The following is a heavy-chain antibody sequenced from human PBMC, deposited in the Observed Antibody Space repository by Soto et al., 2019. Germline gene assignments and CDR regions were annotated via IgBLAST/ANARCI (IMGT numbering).Heavy chain of an antibody. Sequence: PGGSLRLSCVASGFTFSDYSMSWIRQAPGKGLEWLAFIDSRGRTLSYADSVRGRFTISRDRSKNTLYLQMSSLRAEDTALYYCAKNQERELPRVIDFWGQGTLVTVSS. CDR3: AKNQERELPRVIDF. CDR2: IDSRGRTL. D-gene: IGHD1-7*01. V-gene: IGHV3-11*01. CDR1: GFTFSDYS. J-gene: IGHJ4*02.